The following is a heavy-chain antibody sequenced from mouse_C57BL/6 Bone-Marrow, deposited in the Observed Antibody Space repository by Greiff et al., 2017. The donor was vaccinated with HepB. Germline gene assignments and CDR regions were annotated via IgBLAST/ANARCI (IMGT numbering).Heavy chain of an antibody. Sequence: QVQLQQPGAELVMPGASVKLSCKASGYTFTSYWMPWVKQRPGQGLEWIGEIDPSDSYTNYNQKFKGKSTLTVDNSSSTAYMQLSSLTSEDSAVYYCARSAGAYWGQGTLVTVSA. CDR2: IDPSDSYT. CDR1: GYTFTSYW. J-gene: IGHJ3*01. CDR3: ARSAGAY. V-gene: IGHV1-69*01.